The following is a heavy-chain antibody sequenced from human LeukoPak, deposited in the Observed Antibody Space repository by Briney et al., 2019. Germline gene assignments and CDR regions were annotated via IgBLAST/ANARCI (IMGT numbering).Heavy chain of an antibody. D-gene: IGHD2/OR15-2a*01. V-gene: IGHV3-30*18. CDR1: GFTFSTYG. Sequence: GRSLRLSCAASGFTFSTYGIHWVRQAPGKGLEWVAVISSDGSNKYYADSVKGRFTISRDNSKNTLYLQMNSLRAEDTAVYYCAKYVSARGPPYALAVWGQGTTVTVSS. J-gene: IGHJ6*02. CDR2: ISSDGSNK. CDR3: AKYVSARGPPYALAV.